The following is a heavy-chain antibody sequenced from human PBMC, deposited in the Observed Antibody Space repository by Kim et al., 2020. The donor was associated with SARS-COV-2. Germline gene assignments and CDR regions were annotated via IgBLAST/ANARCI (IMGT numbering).Heavy chain of an antibody. D-gene: IGHD2-15*01. V-gene: IGHV4-59*01. CDR2: IYYSGST. J-gene: IGHJ5*02. CDR1: GGSISSYY. CDR3: AREYCSGGSCSFDP. Sequence: SETLSLTCTVSGGSISSYYWSWIRQPPGKGLEWIGYIYYSGSTNYNPSLKSRVTISVDTPKNQFSLKLSSVTAADTAVYYCAREYCSGGSCSFDPWGQGTLVTVSS.